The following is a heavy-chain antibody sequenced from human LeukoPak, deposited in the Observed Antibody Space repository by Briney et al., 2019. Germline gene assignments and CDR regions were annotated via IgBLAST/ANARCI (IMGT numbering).Heavy chain of an antibody. J-gene: IGHJ4*02. CDR1: GYTFTNYG. CDR2: INTYNGNT. V-gene: IGHV1-18*01. Sequence: ASVKVSCKTSGYTFTNYGLSWVRQAPGQGLEWMGWINTYNGNTNYAQKLLGRVTMTTDTSTSTAYMELRNLRSDDTAVYYCARGSTGHDDYWGQGTLVAVSS. D-gene: IGHD2-2*01. CDR3: ARGSTGHDDY.